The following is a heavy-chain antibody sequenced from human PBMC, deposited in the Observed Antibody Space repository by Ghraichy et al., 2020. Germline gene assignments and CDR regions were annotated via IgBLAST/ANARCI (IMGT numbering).Heavy chain of an antibody. D-gene: IGHD2-2*01. CDR2: ISRTSTYI. Sequence: LSLTCVVSGFSLSDFSIHWVRLPPGQGLEWVSSISRTSTYIHYADSVQGRFTISRDNGKESVYLEMAGLRAEDTAVYYCARPAPCSSSSCSYYFDLWGQGTLVTVA. CDR3: ARPAPCSSSSCSYYFDL. J-gene: IGHJ4*02. CDR1: GFSLSDFS. V-gene: IGHV3-21*01.